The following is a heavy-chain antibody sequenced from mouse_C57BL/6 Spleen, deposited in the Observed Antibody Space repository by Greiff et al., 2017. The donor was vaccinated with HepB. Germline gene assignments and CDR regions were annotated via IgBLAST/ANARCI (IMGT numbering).Heavy chain of an antibody. CDR3: ARDIYYGFAY. J-gene: IGHJ3*01. Sequence: EVQLVESGGGLVKPGGSLKLSCAASGFTFSGYGMHWVRQAPEKGLEWVAYISSGSSTIYYAATVKGRFPLSRDNAKNTLFLQMTSLRSEDTAMYYCARDIYYGFAYWGQGTLVTVSA. CDR2: ISSGSSTI. CDR1: GFTFSGYG. D-gene: IGHD2-1*01. V-gene: IGHV5-17*01.